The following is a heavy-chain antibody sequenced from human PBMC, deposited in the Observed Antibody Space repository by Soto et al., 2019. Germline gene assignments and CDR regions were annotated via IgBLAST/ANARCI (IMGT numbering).Heavy chain of an antibody. D-gene: IGHD3-10*01. CDR2: ISGSSGVT. J-gene: IGHJ4*02. CDR3: AKNRQLRSYYESAGHYDN. Sequence: EVELLESGGGLVQPGGSLRLSCVASGFTFKNYDMRWIRQAPGKGLEWVSGISGSSGVTYYADSVKGRFTISRDNSKNALYLQMNSLRAGDTAIYYCAKNRQLRSYYESAGHYDNWGQGTLVTVSS. V-gene: IGHV3-23*01. CDR1: GFTFKNYD.